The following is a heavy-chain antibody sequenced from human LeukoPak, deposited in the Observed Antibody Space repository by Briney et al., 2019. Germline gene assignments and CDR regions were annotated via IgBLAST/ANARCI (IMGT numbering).Heavy chain of an antibody. CDR3: ARLGPQLSWYFDL. CDR1: GGSVSSSGYY. D-gene: IGHD1-1*01. V-gene: IGHV4-39*01. CDR2: IHFGGST. Sequence: TSETLSLTCNVSGGSVSSSGYYWGWIRQPPGKGLEWIGTIHFGGSTSYNPSLKSRVTISVDTSKNQFSLKLSSLTAADTAVYYCARLGPQLSWYFDLWGRGTLVTVSS. J-gene: IGHJ2*01.